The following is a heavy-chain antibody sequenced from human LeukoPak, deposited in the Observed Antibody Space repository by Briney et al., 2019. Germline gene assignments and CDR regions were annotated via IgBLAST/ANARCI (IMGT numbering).Heavy chain of an antibody. J-gene: IGHJ4*02. CDR2: ISYDGSNK. V-gene: IGHV3-30*04. Sequence: PGRSLRLSCAASGFTFSSYAMHWVRQAPGKGLEWVAVISYDGSNKYYADSVKGRFTISRDNSKNTLYLQMNSLRAEDTAVYYCARDGAGYRDFPYYFDYWGQGTLATVSS. CDR1: GFTFSSYA. CDR3: ARDGAGYRDFPYYFDY. D-gene: IGHD2/OR15-2a*01.